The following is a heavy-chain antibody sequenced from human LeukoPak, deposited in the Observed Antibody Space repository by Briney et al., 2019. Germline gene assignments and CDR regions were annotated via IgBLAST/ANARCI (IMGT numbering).Heavy chain of an antibody. CDR1: GGTFSSYA. Sequence: SVKVSCKASGGTFSSYAISWVRQAPGQGLEWMGRIIPILGIANYAQKFQGRVTITAGKSTSTAYMELSSLRSEDTAVYYCLTYSSSWYIFYWGQGTLVTVSS. V-gene: IGHV1-69*04. J-gene: IGHJ4*02. CDR2: IIPILGIA. CDR3: LTYSSSWYIFY. D-gene: IGHD6-13*01.